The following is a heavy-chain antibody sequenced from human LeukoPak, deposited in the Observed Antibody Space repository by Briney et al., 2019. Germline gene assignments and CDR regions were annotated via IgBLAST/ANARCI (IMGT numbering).Heavy chain of an antibody. Sequence: GGSLRLSCAASGFTFSSYWMHWVRQAPGKGLVWISRINSDGRSTSYADSVKGRFIISRDNSKNTLHLQMNSLRAGCARHSSGYYHYDYWGPGTPVTVAS. CDR1: GFTFSSYW. J-gene: IGHJ4*02. CDR3: YYHYDY. D-gene: IGHD3-22*01. V-gene: IGHV3-74*01. CDR2: INSDGRST.